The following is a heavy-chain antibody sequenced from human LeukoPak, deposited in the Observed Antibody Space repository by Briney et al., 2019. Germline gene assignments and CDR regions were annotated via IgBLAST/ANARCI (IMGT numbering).Heavy chain of an antibody. Sequence: PGRSLRLSCAASGFTFSSYGMHWVRQAPGKGLEWVAVISYDGSNKYYADSVKGRFTISRDNSKNTLYLQMNRLRAEDTAVYYCAKDKHDILTGYYLGFDYWGQGTLVTVSS. J-gene: IGHJ4*02. V-gene: IGHV3-30*18. CDR3: AKDKHDILTGYYLGFDY. CDR1: GFTFSSYG. D-gene: IGHD3-9*01. CDR2: ISYDGSNK.